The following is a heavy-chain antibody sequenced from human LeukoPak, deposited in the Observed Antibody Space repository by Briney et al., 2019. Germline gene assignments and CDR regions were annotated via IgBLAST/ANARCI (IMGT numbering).Heavy chain of an antibody. CDR1: GGSISSSDYF. Sequence: PSEALSLTCSVSGGSISSSDYFWGWIRQPPGKGLEWIGSIYYNGDAYYSPSLKSRVTISVDTSNNQFSLKLSSVTAADTAVYYCARPRPYDYVWGSYRPDAFDIWGQGTMVTVSS. V-gene: IGHV4-39*01. CDR3: ARPRPYDYVWGSYRPDAFDI. CDR2: IYYNGDA. D-gene: IGHD3-16*02. J-gene: IGHJ3*02.